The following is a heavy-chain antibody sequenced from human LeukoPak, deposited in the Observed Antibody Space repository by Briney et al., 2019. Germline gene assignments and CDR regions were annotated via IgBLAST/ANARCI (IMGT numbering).Heavy chain of an antibody. CDR1: GFTFSSYW. CDR3: ARDIWYYGSGSSPFDY. D-gene: IGHD3-10*01. CDR2: IKQDGSEK. J-gene: IGHJ4*02. V-gene: IGHV3-7*01. Sequence: GGSLRLSCAASGFTFSSYWMSWVRQAPGKGLEWVANIKQDGSEKYYVDPVKGRFTISRDNAKNSLYLQMNSLRAEDTAVYYCARDIWYYGSGSSPFDYWGQGTLVTVSS.